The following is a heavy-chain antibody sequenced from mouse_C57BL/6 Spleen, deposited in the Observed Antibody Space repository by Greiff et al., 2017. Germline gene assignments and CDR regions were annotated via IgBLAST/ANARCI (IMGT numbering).Heavy chain of an antibody. CDR3: ERDGDYCYFDV. V-gene: IGHV1-80*01. CDR2: IYPGDGDT. D-gene: IGHD1-1*01. Sequence: QVQLQQPGAELVKPGASVKMSCKASGYAFSSYWMNWVKQRPGQGLEWIGQIYPGDGDTNYNGKFKGKATLTADKSSSPAYMQLRSLTAEDSAVYSSERDGDYCYFDVWGKGTTVTVSS. CDR1: GYAFSSYW. J-gene: IGHJ1*03.